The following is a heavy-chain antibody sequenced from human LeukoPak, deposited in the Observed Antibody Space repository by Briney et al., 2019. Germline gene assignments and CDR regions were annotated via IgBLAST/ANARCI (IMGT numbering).Heavy chain of an antibody. V-gene: IGHV3-23*01. Sequence: GGSLRLSCAASGFTFSTYAMSWVRQAPGKGLEWVSAISVSAGSTYYADSVKGRFTISRDNSKNTLYLQMNSLRAEDTAVYYCAKPPSEYYGPFDYWGQGTLVTVSS. D-gene: IGHD3-10*01. CDR2: ISVSAGST. CDR1: GFTFSTYA. J-gene: IGHJ4*02. CDR3: AKPPSEYYGPFDY.